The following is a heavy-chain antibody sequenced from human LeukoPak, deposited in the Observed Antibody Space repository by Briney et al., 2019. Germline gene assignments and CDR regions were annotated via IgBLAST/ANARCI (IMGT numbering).Heavy chain of an antibody. D-gene: IGHD6-13*01. J-gene: IGHJ4*02. CDR1: GFTVSRNY. Sequence: GGSLRLSCAASGFTVSRNYMSWVRQAPGKGLEWVSVIYSGGSTYYADSVKGRFTISRDNSKNTLYHQMNSLRAEDTAMYYCATSRRDSSPTPYYFDYWGQGTLVTVSS. V-gene: IGHV3-53*01. CDR3: ATSRRDSSPTPYYFDY. CDR2: IYSGGST.